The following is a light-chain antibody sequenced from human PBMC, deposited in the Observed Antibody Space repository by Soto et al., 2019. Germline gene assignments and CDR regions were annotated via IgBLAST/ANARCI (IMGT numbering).Light chain of an antibody. CDR1: QHVSDY. CDR3: LQYGSVPRL. V-gene: IGKV1-33*01. CDR2: DAS. J-gene: IGKJ4*02. Sequence: QMTKSPSSVSASVGDRVTITCQASQHVSDYLNWYQQKPGKAPRLLIYDASNLHAGVPVRFRGSGSGTHFTFTISSLQPEDAAAYYCLQYGSVPRLFGGGTKVDI.